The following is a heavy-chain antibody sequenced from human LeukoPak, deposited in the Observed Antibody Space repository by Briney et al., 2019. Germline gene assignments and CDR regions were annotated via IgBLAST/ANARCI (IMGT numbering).Heavy chain of an antibody. CDR3: AGGSESSGFPYFFDY. J-gene: IGHJ4*02. D-gene: IGHD3-22*01. V-gene: IGHV4-34*01. CDR1: GGSFSGFY. Sequence: SETLSLTCTVYGGSFSGFYWTWIRQTTGKGLEWIGEINYTGSTNYNPSLKSRVTISIATSKNQFSLKLKSVTAADTAVYFCAGGSESSGFPYFFDYWGQGSLVTVSS. CDR2: INYTGST.